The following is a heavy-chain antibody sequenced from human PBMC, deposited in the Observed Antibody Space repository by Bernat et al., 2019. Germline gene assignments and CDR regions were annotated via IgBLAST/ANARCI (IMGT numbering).Heavy chain of an antibody. Sequence: QVQLVESGGGVVQPGGSLRLSCAASGFTFSSYGMHWVRQAPGKGLEWVAFIRYDGSNKYYADSVKGRFTISRGNSKNTLYLQMNSLRAEDTAVYYCAKDAEPNYYFDYWGQGTLVTVSS. V-gene: IGHV3-30*02. D-gene: IGHD1-1*01. J-gene: IGHJ4*02. CDR2: IRYDGSNK. CDR3: AKDAEPNYYFDY. CDR1: GFTFSSYG.